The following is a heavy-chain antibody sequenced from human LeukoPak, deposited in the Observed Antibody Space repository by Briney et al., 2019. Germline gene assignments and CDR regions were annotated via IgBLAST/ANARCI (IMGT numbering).Heavy chain of an antibody. J-gene: IGHJ5*02. CDR2: INSDGSST. CDR3: ARGEYNWNDLHL. V-gene: IGHV3-74*01. CDR1: GFTFSSYW. Sequence: PGGSLRLSCAASGFTFSSYWMHWVRQAPGKWLVWVSRINSDGSSTSYADSVKGRFTISRDNAKNTLYLQMNSLRAEDTAVYYCARGEYNWNDLHLWGQGTLVTVSS. D-gene: IGHD1-20*01.